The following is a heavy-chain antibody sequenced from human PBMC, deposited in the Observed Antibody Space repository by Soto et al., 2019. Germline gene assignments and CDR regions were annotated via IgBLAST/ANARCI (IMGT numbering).Heavy chain of an antibody. J-gene: IGHJ4*02. CDR3: ARGLRSVLDY. V-gene: IGHV3-33*01. CDR2: ISSDEKIK. CDR1: GFIFSNFG. D-gene: IGHD6-6*01. Sequence: SPILSCVASGFIFSNFGMHWVRQAPGKGLEWVAVISSDEKIKQYADSVRGRFAISRDNSKNTLYLQMTSLRAEDTAIYYCARGLRSVLDYWGQGTLVTVSS.